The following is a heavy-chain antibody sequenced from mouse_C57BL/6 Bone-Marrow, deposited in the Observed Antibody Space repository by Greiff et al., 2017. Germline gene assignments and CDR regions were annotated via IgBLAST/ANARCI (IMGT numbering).Heavy chain of an antibody. CDR2: ISDGGSYT. D-gene: IGHD2-1*01. CDR3: GMFYYYYAMDY. J-gene: IGHJ4*01. Sequence: EVMLVESGGGLVKPGGSLKLSCAASGFTFSSYAMSWVRQTPEKRLEWVATISDGGSYTYYPANVKGRFTISSDNAKNNLYQQMSHLKSEDTAMYYCGMFYYYYAMDYWGQGTSVTVSS. V-gene: IGHV5-4*03. CDR1: GFTFSSYA.